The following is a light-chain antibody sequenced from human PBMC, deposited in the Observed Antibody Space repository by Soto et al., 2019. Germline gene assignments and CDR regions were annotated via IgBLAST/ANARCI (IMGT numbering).Light chain of an antibody. Sequence: EVVMSQSPLSLPVTLGQPASISCRSSQSLVHRDGNTYVNWFQQRPGQSPRRLIYKVSNRDSGVPERFSGTGSGADFTLEISRVEANDVGIYYCMQGTYWPLTFDGGTKVEIK. CDR2: KVS. J-gene: IGKJ4*01. CDR1: QSLVHRDGNTY. CDR3: MQGTYWPLT. V-gene: IGKV2-30*02.